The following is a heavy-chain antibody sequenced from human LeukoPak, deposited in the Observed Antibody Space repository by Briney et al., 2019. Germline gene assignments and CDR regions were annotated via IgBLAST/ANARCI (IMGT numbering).Heavy chain of an antibody. V-gene: IGHV4-4*07. CDR2: IYTSGST. CDR1: GGSISSYY. Sequence: SETLSLTCTVSGGSISSYYWSWIRQPAGKGLEWIGRIYTSGSTNYNPSLKSRVTMSVDTSKNQFSLKLSSVTAADTAVYYCARAPPVAATPRGTTVFDYWGQGTLVTVSS. J-gene: IGHJ4*02. CDR3: ARAPPVAATPRGTTVFDY. D-gene: IGHD2-15*01.